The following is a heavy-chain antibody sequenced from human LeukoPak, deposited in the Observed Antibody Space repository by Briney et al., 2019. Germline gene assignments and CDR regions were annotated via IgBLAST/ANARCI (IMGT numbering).Heavy chain of an antibody. D-gene: IGHD1-7*01. Sequence: ASVKVSCKASGYTFTSYDINWVRQATGQELEWMGWMNPNSGNTGYAQKFQGRVTMTRNTSISTAYMELSSLRSEDTAVYYCARDRTGTTSYYYMDVWGKGTTVTVSS. J-gene: IGHJ6*03. V-gene: IGHV1-8*01. CDR3: ARDRTGTTSYYYMDV. CDR2: MNPNSGNT. CDR1: GYTFTSYD.